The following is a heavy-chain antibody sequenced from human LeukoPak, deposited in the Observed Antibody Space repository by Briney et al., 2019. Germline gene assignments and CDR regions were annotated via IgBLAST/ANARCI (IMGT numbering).Heavy chain of an antibody. J-gene: IGHJ4*02. CDR1: GFTFSSYG. Sequence: GGSLKLSCAASGFTFSSYGMHWVRQAPGKGLEWVSAISGSGGSAFYADSVKGRFTMSRDNSKNTLYLQMNTLRAEDTAVYYCAKHAHDFGDSRTDYWGQGTLVTVSS. CDR3: AKHAHDFGDSRTDY. D-gene: IGHD4-17*01. V-gene: IGHV3-23*01. CDR2: ISGSGGSA.